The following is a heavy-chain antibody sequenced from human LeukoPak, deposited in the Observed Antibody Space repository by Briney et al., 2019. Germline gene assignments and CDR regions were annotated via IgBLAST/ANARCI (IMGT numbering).Heavy chain of an antibody. CDR2: INWNGGST. Sequence: PGGSLRLSCAASGFTFDDYGMSWVRQAPGKGLEWVSGINWNGGSTGYAGSVKGRFTISRDNAKNSLYLQMNSLRAEDTALYYCARGYCSGGSCYLVSAFDIWGQGTMVTVSS. CDR3: ARGYCSGGSCYLVSAFDI. D-gene: IGHD2-15*01. CDR1: GFTFDDYG. V-gene: IGHV3-20*04. J-gene: IGHJ3*02.